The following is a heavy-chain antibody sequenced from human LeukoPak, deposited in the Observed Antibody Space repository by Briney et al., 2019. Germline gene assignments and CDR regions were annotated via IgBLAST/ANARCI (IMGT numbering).Heavy chain of an antibody. CDR1: GFTFSSYS. D-gene: IGHD1-26*01. CDR3: AREVSGSYFDY. Sequence: KSGGSLRLSCAASGFTFSSYSMNWVRQAPGKGLEWVSSISSSSSYIYYADSVKGRFTISRDNSKNTLYLQMNSLRAEDTAVYYCAREVSGSYFDYWGQGTLVTVSS. J-gene: IGHJ4*02. CDR2: ISSSSSYI. V-gene: IGHV3-21*01.